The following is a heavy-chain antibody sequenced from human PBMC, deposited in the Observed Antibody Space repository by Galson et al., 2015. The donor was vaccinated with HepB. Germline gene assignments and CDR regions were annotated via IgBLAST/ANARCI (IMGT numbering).Heavy chain of an antibody. CDR2: INHSGST. CDR1: GGSFSGYY. J-gene: IGHJ4*02. CDR3: ARVVATAYYDSSGYYRGPFDY. D-gene: IGHD3-22*01. Sequence: ETLSLTCAVYGGSFSGYYWSWIRQPPGKGLEWIGEINHSGSTNYNPSLKSRVTISVDTSKNQFSLKLSSVTAADTAVYYCARVVATAYYDSSGYYRGPFDYWGQGTLVTVSS. V-gene: IGHV4-34*01.